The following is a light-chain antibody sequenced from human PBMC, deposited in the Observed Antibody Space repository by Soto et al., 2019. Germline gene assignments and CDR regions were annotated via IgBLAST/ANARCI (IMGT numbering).Light chain of an antibody. Sequence: DVAMTQSPHCLPVTIGQPASISCRSNKSIVYSDGNTFLTWFQQRPGQSPRRLIYKVSNRDSGVPDRFSGSGSGTDFTLKIISVEAEDVGVYYCMQGTHWPPTFGPGTKVDIK. CDR2: KVS. J-gene: IGKJ3*01. CDR1: KSIVYSDGNTF. CDR3: MQGTHWPPT. V-gene: IGKV2-30*01.